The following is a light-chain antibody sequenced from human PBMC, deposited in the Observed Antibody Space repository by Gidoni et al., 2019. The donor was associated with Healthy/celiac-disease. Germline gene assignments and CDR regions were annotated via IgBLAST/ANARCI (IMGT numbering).Light chain of an antibody. CDR3: QQYGSSLLLT. Sequence: EIVLTQSPGTLSLSPGERATLSCRASQSVSSSYLAWYQQKPGQAPRLLIYGASSRATGIPDRFSGSVSGTDFTLTISRLEPEDFAVYYCQQYGSSLLLTFGGGTKVEIK. J-gene: IGKJ4*01. CDR1: QSVSSSY. CDR2: GAS. V-gene: IGKV3-20*01.